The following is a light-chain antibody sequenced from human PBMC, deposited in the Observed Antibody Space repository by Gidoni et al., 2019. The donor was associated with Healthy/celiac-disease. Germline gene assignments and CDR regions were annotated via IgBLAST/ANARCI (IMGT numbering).Light chain of an antibody. CDR3: QQYNNWPPRT. V-gene: IGKV3-15*01. CDR2: GAS. J-gene: IGKJ1*01. CDR1: QSVSSN. Sequence: EIVMTQSPATLSVSPGARATLSCRASQSVSSNLAWYQQKPGQAPRLLIYGASTRATGIPARFSGSGSGTEFTLTISSLQSEDFAVYYCQQYNNWPPRTFXQXTKVEIK.